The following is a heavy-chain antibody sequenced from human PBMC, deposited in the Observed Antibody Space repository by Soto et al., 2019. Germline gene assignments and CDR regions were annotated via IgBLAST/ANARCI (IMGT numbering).Heavy chain of an antibody. J-gene: IGHJ4*02. D-gene: IGHD6-13*01. Sequence: SETLSLTCTVSDGSVSSGNYYWSWIRQPPGKGLEWIGHIYYIGSTNYNPSLKSRVTISVDTSKNQFYLKLTSVTAADSAVYYCAREEKQLARYGGDFDYWGQGTPVTSPQ. CDR1: DGSVSSGNYY. CDR2: IYYIGST. CDR3: AREEKQLARYGGDFDY. V-gene: IGHV4-61*01.